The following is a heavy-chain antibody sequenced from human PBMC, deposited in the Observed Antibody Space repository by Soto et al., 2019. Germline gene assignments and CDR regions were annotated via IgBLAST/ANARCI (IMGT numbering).Heavy chain of an antibody. Sequence: GGSLRLSCAASGFTFSSYGMHWVRQAPGKGLEWVAVIWYDGSNKYYADSVKGRFTISRDNSKNTLYLQMNSLRAEDTAVYYCARGVGSGWYGDYYGMDVWGQGTTVTVSS. CDR2: IWYDGSNK. V-gene: IGHV3-33*01. J-gene: IGHJ6*02. CDR3: ARGVGSGWYGDYYGMDV. D-gene: IGHD6-19*01. CDR1: GFTFSSYG.